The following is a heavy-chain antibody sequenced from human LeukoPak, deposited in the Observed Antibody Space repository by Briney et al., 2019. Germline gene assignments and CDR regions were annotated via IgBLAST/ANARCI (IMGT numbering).Heavy chain of an antibody. V-gene: IGHV3-23*01. J-gene: IGHJ5*02. Sequence: GGSLRLSCAASGFTFSSYAMSCVRQAPGKGLEWVSAISGSGGSTYYADSVKGRFTISRDNSKNTLYLQMNSLRAEDTAVYYCAKGGILRFLEWSTNWFDPWGQGTLVTVSS. CDR1: GFTFSSYA. D-gene: IGHD3-3*01. CDR2: ISGSGGST. CDR3: AKGGILRFLEWSTNWFDP.